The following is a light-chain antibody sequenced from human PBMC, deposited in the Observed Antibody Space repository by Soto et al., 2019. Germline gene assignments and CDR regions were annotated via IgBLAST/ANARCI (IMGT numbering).Light chain of an antibody. CDR3: QQYNSYPT. J-gene: IGKJ1*01. V-gene: IGKV1-5*03. CDR1: QSISSW. CDR2: KAP. Sequence: DIQMTQSPSTLSASVGDRVTITCRASQSISSWLAWYQQKPGKAPKLLIYKAPSLESGVPSRFSGSGSGTEFTLTISSLQPDDFATYCCQQYNSYPTFGQGTKVEIK.